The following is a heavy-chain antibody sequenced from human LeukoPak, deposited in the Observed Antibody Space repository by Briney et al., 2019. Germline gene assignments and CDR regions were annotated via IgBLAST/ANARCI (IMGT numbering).Heavy chain of an antibody. CDR3: ARHAGSRFDP. Sequence: GESLQISCKGSGYIFTSYWISWVRQLPGKGLEWMGRIDPSDSYTNYSPSFQGHVTISADKSISTAYPQWSSLKASDTAMYYCARHAGSRFDPWGQGTLVTVSS. V-gene: IGHV5-10-1*01. CDR1: GYIFTSYW. CDR2: IDPSDSYT. J-gene: IGHJ5*02. D-gene: IGHD3-10*01.